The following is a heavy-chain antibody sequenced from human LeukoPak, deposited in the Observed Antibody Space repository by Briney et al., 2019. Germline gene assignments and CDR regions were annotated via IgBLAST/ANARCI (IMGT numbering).Heavy chain of an antibody. CDR3: AGGPDSSSWYPIYYYYGMDV. Sequence: PSETLSLTCAVYGGSFSGYYWSWIRQPPGKGLEWIGEINHSGSTNYNPSLKSRVTISVDTSKNQFSLKLSSVTAADTAVYYCAGGPDSSSWYPIYYYYGMDVWGQGTTVTVSS. V-gene: IGHV4-34*01. J-gene: IGHJ6*02. CDR2: INHSGST. CDR1: GGSFSGYY. D-gene: IGHD6-13*01.